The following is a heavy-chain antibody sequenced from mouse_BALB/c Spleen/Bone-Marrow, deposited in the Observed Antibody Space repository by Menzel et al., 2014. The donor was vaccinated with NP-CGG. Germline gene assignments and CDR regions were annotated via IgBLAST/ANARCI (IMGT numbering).Heavy chain of an antibody. V-gene: IGHV5-4*02. CDR2: ISDGGSYT. CDR3: ARVLRPHYYAMDY. D-gene: IGHD1-2*01. CDR1: GFTFSDYY. J-gene: IGHJ4*01. Sequence: EVKLMESGGGLVKPGGSLKLSCAASGFTFSDYYMYWVRQTPEKRLEWVATISDGGSYTYYPDSVKGRFTISRDNAKNNLYLQMSSLKSEDTAMYYCARVLRPHYYAMDYWGQGTSVTVSS.